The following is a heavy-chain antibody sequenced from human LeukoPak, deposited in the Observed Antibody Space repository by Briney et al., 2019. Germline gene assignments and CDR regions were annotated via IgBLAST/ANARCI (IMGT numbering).Heavy chain of an antibody. CDR3: ARTGRGYYDFWSGYPRAAFDI. V-gene: IGHV4-30-4*08. Sequence: SETLSPTCTVSGGSISSGDYYWSWIRQPPGKGLEWIGYIYYSGSTYYNPSLKSRVTISVDTSKNQFSLKLSSVTAADTAVYYCARTGRGYYDFWSGYPRAAFDIWGQGTMVTVSS. D-gene: IGHD3-3*01. CDR2: IYYSGST. CDR1: GGSISSGDYY. J-gene: IGHJ3*02.